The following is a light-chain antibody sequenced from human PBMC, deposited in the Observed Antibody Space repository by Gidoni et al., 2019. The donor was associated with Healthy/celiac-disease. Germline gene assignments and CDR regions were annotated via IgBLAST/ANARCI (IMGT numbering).Light chain of an antibody. V-gene: IGKV1-39*01. CDR1: QSISSY. Sequence: DIQLTQSPSSLSASVGDRVTITCRASQSISSYLNWYQQKPGKAPKLLSYAASSLQSGVPSRFSGSGSGTDFTLTTSSLQPEDFATYDCQQSYSTPFTFGPGTKVNIK. J-gene: IGKJ3*01. CDR3: QQSYSTPFT. CDR2: AAS.